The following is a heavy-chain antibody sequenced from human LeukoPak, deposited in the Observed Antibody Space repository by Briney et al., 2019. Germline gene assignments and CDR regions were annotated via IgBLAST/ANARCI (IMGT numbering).Heavy chain of an antibody. CDR2: MNPNSGNT. CDR1: GYTFTSYD. V-gene: IGHV1-8*01. Sequence: ASVKVSCKASGYTFTSYDINWVRQATGQGLEWMGWMNPNSGNTGYAQKFQGRVTMTRNTSISTAYMELSSLRSEDTAVYYCARGLRRAAGTFGYYYYMDVWGKGTTVTISS. CDR3: ARGLRRAAGTFGYYYYMDV. D-gene: IGHD6-13*01. J-gene: IGHJ6*03.